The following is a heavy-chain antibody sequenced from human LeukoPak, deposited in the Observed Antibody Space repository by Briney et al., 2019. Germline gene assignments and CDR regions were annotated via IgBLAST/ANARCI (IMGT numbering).Heavy chain of an antibody. CDR3: ARLGGVVGATFHFDY. CDR2: INHSGST. CDR1: GGSFSGYY. J-gene: IGHJ4*02. V-gene: IGHV4-34*01. Sequence: SETLSLTCAVYGGSFSGYYWSWIRQPPGKGLEWIGEINHSGSTNYNPSLKSRVTISVDTSKNQFSLKLSSVTAADTAVYYCARLGGVVGATFHFDYWGQGTLVTVSS. D-gene: IGHD1-26*01.